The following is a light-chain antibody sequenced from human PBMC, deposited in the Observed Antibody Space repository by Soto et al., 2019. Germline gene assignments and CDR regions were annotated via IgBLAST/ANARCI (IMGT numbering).Light chain of an antibody. V-gene: IGLV2-23*02. CDR3: CSYAGSSTYV. CDR2: EVS. Sequence: QSVLTQPASVSGSPGQSITISCTGTSSDVGNYNLVSWYQQHPGKAPKLMIYEVSKRPSGVSNRLSGSKSGNTASLTISGLQAEDEADYSCCSYAGSSTYVFGSGTKVTVL. J-gene: IGLJ1*01. CDR1: SSDVGNYNL.